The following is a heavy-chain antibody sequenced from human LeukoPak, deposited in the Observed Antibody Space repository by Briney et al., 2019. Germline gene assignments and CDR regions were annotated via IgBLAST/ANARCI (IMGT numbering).Heavy chain of an antibody. J-gene: IGHJ1*01. Sequence: GGSLRLSRAASGFTFSSYWMHWVRQAPGKGLVWVSRIKSDGSTRYADSVKGRFTISRDNAKNTVSLQMNSLRAEDTGVYYCARAPSEIGGYYPEYFRHWGQGTLVTVSP. D-gene: IGHD3-22*01. CDR1: GFTFSSYW. CDR3: ARAPSEIGGYYPEYFRH. CDR2: IKSDGST. V-gene: IGHV3-74*01.